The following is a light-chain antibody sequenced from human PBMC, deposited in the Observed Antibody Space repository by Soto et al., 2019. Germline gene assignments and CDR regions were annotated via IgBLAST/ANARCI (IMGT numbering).Light chain of an antibody. Sequence: EIVLTQSPGTLSLSPGERATLSCRASQSVSSSYLAWYQQKPGQAPRLLIYGASTRATGIPARFSGSGSGTEFTLTISSLQPDDFATYYCQQYSSYWTFAQGTKVDIK. J-gene: IGKJ1*01. V-gene: IGKV3-20*01. CDR1: QSVSSSY. CDR3: QQYSSYWT. CDR2: GAS.